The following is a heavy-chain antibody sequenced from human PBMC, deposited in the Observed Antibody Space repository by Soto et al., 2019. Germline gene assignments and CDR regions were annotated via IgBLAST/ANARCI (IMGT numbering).Heavy chain of an antibody. Sequence: QIQLVESGGDVVQPGKSLRLSCAASGFNFGFFGMHWVRQAPGKGLEWVAFISGDGINTQYADSVRGRFTLSRDYSRKTMYLPMDSVGDDVTALYFCAGGNPSCAFDSWGLGTLVTVSS. CDR3: AGGNPSCAFDS. D-gene: IGHD2-15*01. CDR2: ISGDGINT. V-gene: IGHV3-30*03. CDR1: GFNFGFFG. J-gene: IGHJ4*02.